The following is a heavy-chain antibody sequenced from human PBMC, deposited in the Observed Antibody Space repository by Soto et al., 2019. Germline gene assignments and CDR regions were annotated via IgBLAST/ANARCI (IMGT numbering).Heavy chain of an antibody. CDR1: GFTFSSYA. CDR3: ARGQRYCSGGSCYSGAFDI. J-gene: IGHJ3*02. Sequence: SLRLSCAASGFTFSSYAMHWVRQAPGKGLEWVAVISYDGSNKYYADSVKGRFTISRDNSKNTLYLQMNSLRAEDTAVYYCARGQRYCSGGSCYSGAFDIWGQGTMVTVSS. V-gene: IGHV3-30-3*01. D-gene: IGHD2-15*01. CDR2: ISYDGSNK.